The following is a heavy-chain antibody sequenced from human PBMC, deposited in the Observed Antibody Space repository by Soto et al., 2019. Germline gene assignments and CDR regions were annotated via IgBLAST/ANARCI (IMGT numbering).Heavy chain of an antibody. CDR2: ISWNSGDI. Sequence: GGSLRLSCAASGFTFDDYAMHWVRQGPGKGLEWVSSISWNSGDIVYADSVKGRFTISRDNPKNSLYLQMNSLRAEDTAVYYCAKDSDVLRYFDWLSPGDYWGQGTLVTVSS. J-gene: IGHJ4*02. V-gene: IGHV3-9*01. CDR1: GFTFDDYA. D-gene: IGHD3-9*01. CDR3: AKDSDVLRYFDWLSPGDY.